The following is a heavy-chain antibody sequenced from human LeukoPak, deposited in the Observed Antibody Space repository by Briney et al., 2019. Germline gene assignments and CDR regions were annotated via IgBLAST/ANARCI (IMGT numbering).Heavy chain of an antibody. J-gene: IGHJ4*02. CDR2: ISSSGSTI. CDR3: ARDQRYFDWLPFDY. CDR1: GFTFSSYE. V-gene: IGHV3-48*03. Sequence: GGSLRLSCAASGFTFSSYEMNWVRQAPGKGLEWVSYISSSGSTIYYADSVEGRFTISRDNAKNSLYLQMNSLRAEDTAVYYCARDQRYFDWLPFDYWGQGTLVTVSS. D-gene: IGHD3-9*01.